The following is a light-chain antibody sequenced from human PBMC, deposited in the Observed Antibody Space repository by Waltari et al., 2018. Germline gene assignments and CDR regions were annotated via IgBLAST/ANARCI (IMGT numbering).Light chain of an antibody. CDR3: CSYAGLGTYV. CDR1: SSDVGNYDL. Sequence: QSALTQPASVSGTPGQSITISCTGTSSDVGNYDLVSWYQQHPGKAPKLLVCEVIKRASGVSSRFSGSKSGNTASLTISGLQAEDEADYYCCSYAGLGTYVFGSGTKVTVL. V-gene: IGLV2-23*02. J-gene: IGLJ1*01. CDR2: EVI.